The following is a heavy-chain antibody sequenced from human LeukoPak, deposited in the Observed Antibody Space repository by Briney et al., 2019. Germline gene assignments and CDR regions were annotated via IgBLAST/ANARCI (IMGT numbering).Heavy chain of an antibody. Sequence: GGSLRLSCAASEFTFSGYAMSWVRQAPGKGLEWVSAIVGSGDYTYYADSVKGRFTISRDNSKNTLYLHMNSLRVEDTALYYCAKDSTIFGANTHFDYWGQGTPVTVSS. CDR1: EFTFSGYA. CDR3: AKDSTIFGANTHFDY. D-gene: IGHD3-3*01. CDR2: IVGSGDYT. V-gene: IGHV3-23*01. J-gene: IGHJ4*02.